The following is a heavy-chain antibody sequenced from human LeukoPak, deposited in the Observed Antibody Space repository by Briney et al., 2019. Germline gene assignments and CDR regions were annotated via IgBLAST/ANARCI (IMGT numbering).Heavy chain of an antibody. Sequence: PSETLSLTCIVSGGSISSYYWSWIRQPPGKGLEWIGYIYYSGSTNYNPSLKSRVTISVDTSKNQFSLKLSSVTAADTAVYYCARGGYYYDSSGSKFDYWGQGTLVTVSS. V-gene: IGHV4-59*01. CDR1: GGSISSYY. D-gene: IGHD3-22*01. CDR3: ARGGYYYDSSGSKFDY. CDR2: IYYSGST. J-gene: IGHJ4*02.